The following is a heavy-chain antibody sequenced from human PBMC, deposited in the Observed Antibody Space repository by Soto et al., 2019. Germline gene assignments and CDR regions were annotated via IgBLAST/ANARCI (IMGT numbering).Heavy chain of an antibody. V-gene: IGHV4-30-4*01. CDR2: IYYSGST. CDR3: AREGGPRQHKYSGSYAVDY. D-gene: IGHD1-26*01. J-gene: IGHJ4*02. CDR1: GGSISSGDYY. Sequence: SETLSLTCTVSGGSISSGDYYWSWIRQPPGKGLEWIGYIYYSGSTYYNPSLKSRVTISVDTSKNQFSLKLSSVTAADTAVYYCAREGGPRQHKYSGSYAVDYWGQGTLVTVSS.